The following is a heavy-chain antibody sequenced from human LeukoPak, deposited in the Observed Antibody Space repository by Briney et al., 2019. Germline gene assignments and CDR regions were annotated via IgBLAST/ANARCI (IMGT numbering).Heavy chain of an antibody. CDR2: ISGSGGST. J-gene: IGHJ4*02. Sequence: GGSLRLSCAASGFTFSSYAMAWVRQAPGKGLEWVSAISGSGGSTYYADSVKGRFTISRDNSKNTLYLQMNSLRAEDTAVYYCAKDRARITMIVVWDYWGQGTLVTVSS. V-gene: IGHV3-23*01. CDR1: GFTFSSYA. CDR3: AKDRARITMIVVWDY. D-gene: IGHD3-22*01.